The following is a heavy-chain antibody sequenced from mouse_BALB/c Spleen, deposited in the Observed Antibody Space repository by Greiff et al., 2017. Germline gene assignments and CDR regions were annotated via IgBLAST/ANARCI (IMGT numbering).Heavy chain of an antibody. V-gene: IGHV3-2*02. CDR3: ARGLYRYDKAWFAY. J-gene: IGHJ3*01. D-gene: IGHD2-14*01. Sequence: EVQLQESGPGLVKPSQSLSLTCTVTGYSITSDYAWNWIRQFPGNKLEWMGYISYSGSTSYNPSLKSRISITRDTSKNQFFLQLNSVTTEDTATYYCARGLYRYDKAWFAYWGQGTLVTVSA. CDR2: ISYSGST. CDR1: GYSITSDYA.